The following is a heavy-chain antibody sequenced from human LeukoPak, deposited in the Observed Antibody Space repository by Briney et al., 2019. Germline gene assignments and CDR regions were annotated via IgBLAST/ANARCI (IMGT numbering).Heavy chain of an antibody. D-gene: IGHD5-18*01. CDR2: ISSSGSTI. CDR3: ARARPPPYGYFYDY. CDR1: GFTFSDYY. Sequence: PGGSLRLSCAASGFTFSDYYMSWIRQAPGKGLEWVSYISSSGSTIYYADSVKGRFAISRDNAKNSLYLQMNSLRAEDTAVYYCARARPPPYGYFYDYWGQGTLVTVSS. J-gene: IGHJ4*02. V-gene: IGHV3-11*01.